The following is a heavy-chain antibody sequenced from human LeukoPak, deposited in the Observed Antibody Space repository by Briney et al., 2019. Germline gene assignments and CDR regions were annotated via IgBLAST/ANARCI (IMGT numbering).Heavy chain of an antibody. CDR2: IYYSGST. CDR3: ARERVVVPAAIDSYYYYYMDV. J-gene: IGHJ6*03. V-gene: IGHV4-61*01. Sequence: SETLSLTCTVSGGSISGSISSYYWNWIRQPPGKGLEWIGYIYYSGSTNYNPSLKSRVTISVDTSKNQFSLKMTSVTAADTALYYCARERVVVPAAIDSYYYYYMDVWGKGTTVTISS. CDR1: GGSISGSISSYY. D-gene: IGHD2-2*02.